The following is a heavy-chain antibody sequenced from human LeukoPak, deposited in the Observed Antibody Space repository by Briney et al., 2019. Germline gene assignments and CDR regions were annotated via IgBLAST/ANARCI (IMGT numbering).Heavy chain of an antibody. J-gene: IGHJ3*02. CDR1: GGSISSGGYS. V-gene: IGHV4-31*03. CDR2: IYYSGST. CDR3: ARGSEAYCGGDCYPPPQYAFDI. Sequence: PSQTLSLTCTVSGGSISSGGYSWSWIRQHPGKGLEWIGYIYYSGSTYYNPSLKSRVTISVDTSKNQFSLKLSSVTAADTAVYYCARGSEAYCGGDCYPPPQYAFDIWGQGTMVTVSS. D-gene: IGHD2-21*02.